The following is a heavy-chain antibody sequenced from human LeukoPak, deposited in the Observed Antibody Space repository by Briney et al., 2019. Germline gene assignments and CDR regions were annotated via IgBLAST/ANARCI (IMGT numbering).Heavy chain of an antibody. V-gene: IGHV3-23*01. J-gene: IGHJ4*02. D-gene: IGHD3-10*01. CDR1: GFSCSSYE. CDR3: AKLDYYGNY. CDR2: ISASGTLT. Sequence: GGSLRLSCAASGFSCSSYEMNWVRQAPGKGLEWISYISASGTLTYYADSVKGRFTISRDNSKNTLYLQMNSLRAEDTAIYYCAKLDYYGNYWGQGTLVTVSS.